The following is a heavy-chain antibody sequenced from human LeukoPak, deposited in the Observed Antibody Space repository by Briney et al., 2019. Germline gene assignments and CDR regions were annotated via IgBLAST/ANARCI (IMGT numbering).Heavy chain of an antibody. J-gene: IGHJ4*02. D-gene: IGHD2-21*01. CDR2: IYHSGST. V-gene: IGHV4-30-2*01. Sequence: SETLSLTCTVPGGSISSGGYYWSWIRQPPGKGLEWIGYIYHSGSTYYNPSLKSRVTISVDRSKNQFSLKLSSVTAADTAVYYCARERSLAYCGGDCYSGLFDYWGQGTLVTVSS. CDR3: ARERSLAYCGGDCYSGLFDY. CDR1: GGSISSGGYY.